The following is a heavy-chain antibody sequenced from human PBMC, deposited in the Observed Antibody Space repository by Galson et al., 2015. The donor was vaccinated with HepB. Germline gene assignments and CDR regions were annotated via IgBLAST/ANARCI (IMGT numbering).Heavy chain of an antibody. D-gene: IGHD3-9*01. CDR3: ARDCPETLLRYFDWYYYGMDV. J-gene: IGHJ6*02. CDR1: GFTFSSYA. CDR2: ISGSGGST. V-gene: IGHV3-23*01. Sequence: SLRLSCAASGFTFSSYAMSWVRQAPGKGLEWVSAISGSGGSTYYADSVKGRFTISRDNSKNSLYLQMNSLRAEDTAVYYCARDCPETLLRYFDWYYYGMDVWGQGTTVTVSS.